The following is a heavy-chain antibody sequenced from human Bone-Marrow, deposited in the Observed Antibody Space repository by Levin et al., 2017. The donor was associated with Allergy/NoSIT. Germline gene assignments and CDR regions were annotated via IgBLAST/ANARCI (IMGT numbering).Heavy chain of an antibody. V-gene: IGHV1-46*03. CDR3: ARDVGYFDY. J-gene: IGHJ4*01. Sequence: GGSLRLSCKASGSRFSTYNINWVRQAPGQGLEWMGVINPSGDSSSYAQKFQGRVTMTRDTSRNTVYMELRSLRFEDTALYFCARDVGYFDYWGQGTLVTVSS. CDR2: INPSGDSS. CDR1: GSRFSTYN.